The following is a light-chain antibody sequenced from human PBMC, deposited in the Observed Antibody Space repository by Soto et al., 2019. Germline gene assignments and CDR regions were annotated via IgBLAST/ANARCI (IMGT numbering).Light chain of an antibody. Sequence: DLQLTQSPSFLSASVGDRVTVTCRASQAISSYLAWYQQKPGRAPKLLIYAASTLQSGVPSRFSGSGSGTKFTLTISSLQPEDFATYYCQQLNSYPYTFGQGTKLEIK. CDR3: QQLNSYPYT. CDR1: QAISSY. V-gene: IGKV1-9*01. J-gene: IGKJ2*01. CDR2: AAS.